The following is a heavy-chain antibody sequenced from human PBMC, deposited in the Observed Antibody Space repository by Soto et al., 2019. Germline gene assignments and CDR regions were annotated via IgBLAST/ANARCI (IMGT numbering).Heavy chain of an antibody. CDR1: GFTVRNNY. V-gene: IGHV3-53*01. CDR2: IYSGGTT. J-gene: IGHJ6*01. CDR3: ARRGMDV. Sequence: EVQLVESGGGLIQPGGSLRLSCAASGFTVRNNYMNWVRQAPGEGLEWVSVIYSGGTTNYADSVKGRFTISRDNSKNTLYLQMCRLGAECPAVYSWARRGMDVRGQGITGTGFS.